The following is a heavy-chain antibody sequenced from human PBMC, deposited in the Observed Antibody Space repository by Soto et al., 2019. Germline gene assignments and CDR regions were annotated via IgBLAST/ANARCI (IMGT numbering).Heavy chain of an antibody. CDR1: GFTFSASA. V-gene: IGHV3-73*01. CDR2: VRGKPNSYAT. J-gene: IGHJ6*02. Sequence: PGGSLRLSCAASGFTFSASAMHWVRQASGKGLEWVGHVRGKPNSYATVYAASVKGRFTISRDDSKNTAYLQMNSLKTEDTAVYYCAKLVALDSGSYYMRYYYYGMDVWGQGTTVTVSS. CDR3: AKLVALDSGSYYMRYYYYGMDV. D-gene: IGHD3-10*01.